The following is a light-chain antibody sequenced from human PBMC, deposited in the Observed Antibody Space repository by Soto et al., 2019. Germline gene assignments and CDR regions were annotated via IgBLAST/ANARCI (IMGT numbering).Light chain of an antibody. CDR3: QQYNNWPQT. CDR1: QGVSSK. V-gene: IGKV3-15*01. J-gene: IGKJ2*01. CDR2: DAS. Sequence: EIVMTQSPATLSVSPGERATLSCRASQGVSSKLAWFQQKPGQSPRLLIFDASTRATGIPARFSGSGSGTDFTLTISSLQSEDFAVYYCQQYNNWPQTCGQGTKVEIK.